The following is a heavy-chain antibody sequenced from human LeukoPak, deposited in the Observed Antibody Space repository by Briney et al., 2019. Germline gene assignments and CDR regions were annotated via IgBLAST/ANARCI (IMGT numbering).Heavy chain of an antibody. V-gene: IGHV3-7*01. CDR1: GLPLSLYW. D-gene: IGHD3-16*01. J-gene: IGHJ4*02. CDR3: ASHPYHDNNAYLNH. Sequence: GGSLRLSCAASGLPLSLYWMNWVRQAPGKGLEWVANIKQDGSVKHCVDSVKGRFTISRDNAKNSLFLQMDSLTAEDTAMYFCASHPYHDNNAYLNHWGQGTLVTVSS. CDR2: IKQDGSVK.